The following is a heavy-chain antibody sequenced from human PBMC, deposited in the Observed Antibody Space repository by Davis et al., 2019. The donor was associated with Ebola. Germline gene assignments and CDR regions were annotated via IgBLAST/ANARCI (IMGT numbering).Heavy chain of an antibody. J-gene: IGHJ5*02. CDR2: TYYRSKWYN. CDR1: GDSVSSNSAA. CDR3: ARGRIVVGRYWFDP. Sequence: SQTPSLTCAISGDSVSSNSAAWNWIRQSPSRGLEWLGRTYYRSKWYNDYAVSVKSRITINPDTSKNQFSLKLSSVTAADTAVYYCARGRIVVGRYWFDPWGQGTLVTVSS. D-gene: IGHD2-2*01. V-gene: IGHV6-1*01.